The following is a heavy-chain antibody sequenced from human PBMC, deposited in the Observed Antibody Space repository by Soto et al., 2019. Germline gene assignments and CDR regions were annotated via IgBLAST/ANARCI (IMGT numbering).Heavy chain of an antibody. CDR3: ARDLRAYCGGDCYSYGMDV. CDR2: IYYSGST. D-gene: IGHD2-21*01. CDR1: GGSISSGGYY. Sequence: QVQLQESGPGLVKPSQTLSLTCTVSGGSISSGGYYWSWIRQHPGKGLEWIGYIYYSGSTYYNPSLKRRVTRSVDTSKNQFSLKLSSVTAADTAVYYCARDLRAYCGGDCYSYGMDVWGQGTTVTVSS. J-gene: IGHJ6*02. V-gene: IGHV4-31*03.